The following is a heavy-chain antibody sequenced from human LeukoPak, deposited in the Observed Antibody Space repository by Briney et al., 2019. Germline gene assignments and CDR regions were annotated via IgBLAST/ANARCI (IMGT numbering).Heavy chain of an antibody. J-gene: IGHJ3*02. CDR1: GFTLRNYA. CDR2: ISGGGGSP. Sequence: GGSLRLSCAASGFTLRNYAMTWLRQGPAKGLEGVSDISGGGGSPYYADSVKGRFTISRDNSKNTLYLQVHRLNAEDTAGYHCAIYGGSGTNAFDMWGQGTMVSVSS. V-gene: IGHV3-23*01. D-gene: IGHD5-12*01. CDR3: AIYGGSGTNAFDM.